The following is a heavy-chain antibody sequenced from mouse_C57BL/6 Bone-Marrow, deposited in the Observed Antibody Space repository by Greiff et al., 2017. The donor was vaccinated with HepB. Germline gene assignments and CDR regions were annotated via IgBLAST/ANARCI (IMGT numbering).Heavy chain of an antibody. CDR2: ISDGGSYT. Sequence: EVQLVESGGGLVKPGGSLKLSCAASGFTFSSYAMSWVRQTPEKRLEWVATISDGGSYTYYPDNVKGRFTISRDNAKNNLYLQMSHLKSEDTAMYYCARARLLRYEYFDVWGTGTTVTVSS. CDR1: GFTFSSYA. CDR3: ARARLLRYEYFDV. D-gene: IGHD1-1*01. J-gene: IGHJ1*03. V-gene: IGHV5-4*01.